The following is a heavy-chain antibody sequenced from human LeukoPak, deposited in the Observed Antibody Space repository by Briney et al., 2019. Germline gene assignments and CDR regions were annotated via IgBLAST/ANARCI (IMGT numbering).Heavy chain of an antibody. CDR2: INHSGST. Sequence: SEALSLTCAVYGGSFSGYYWSWIRQPPGKGLEWIGEINHSGSTNYNPSLKSRVTISVDTSKNQFSLKLSSVTAADTAVYYCARGSLRYYGSGSYNYWGQGTLVTVSS. J-gene: IGHJ4*02. V-gene: IGHV4-34*01. CDR3: ARGSLRYYGSGSYNY. CDR1: GGSFSGYY. D-gene: IGHD3-10*01.